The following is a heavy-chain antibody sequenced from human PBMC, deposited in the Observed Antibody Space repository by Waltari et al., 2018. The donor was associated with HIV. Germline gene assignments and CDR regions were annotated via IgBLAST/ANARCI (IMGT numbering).Heavy chain of an antibody. CDR3: TRSSKLDY. D-gene: IGHD4-4*01. V-gene: IGHV3-49*03. CDR2: IRSRTYGGAT. Sequence: EVQLVEFGGGLVQRGRSLRLSCTGFGFSFGDFVISWFRQAPGKGLEWVGLIRSRTYGGATEYAASGKGRFTISRDDLKSVAYLQMNSLKTEDTAVYYCTRSSKLDYWGQGTLVTVSS. CDR1: GFSFGDFV. J-gene: IGHJ4*02.